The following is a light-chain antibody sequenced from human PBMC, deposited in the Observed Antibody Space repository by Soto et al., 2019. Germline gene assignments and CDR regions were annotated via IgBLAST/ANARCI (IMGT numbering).Light chain of an antibody. CDR2: EVN. V-gene: IGLV2-8*01. CDR1: SSDVGGYNS. Sequence: QSALTQPPSASGSPGQSVTISCTGTSSDVGGYNSVSWYQQHPGKAPKLMIYEVNKRPSGVPDRFSGSKSGNTASLTVSGLQAEDEADYYCSSYAGSNNGVFGGGTKVTVL. CDR3: SSYAGSNNGV. J-gene: IGLJ2*01.